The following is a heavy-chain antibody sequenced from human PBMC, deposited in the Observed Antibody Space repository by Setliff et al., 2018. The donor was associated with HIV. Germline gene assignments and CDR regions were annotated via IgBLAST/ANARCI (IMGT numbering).Heavy chain of an antibody. J-gene: IGHJ6*03. Sequence: PSETLSLTCAVYGGSFSGYYWSWIRQPPGKGLEWIGEINHSGSTNYNPSLKSRVTISVDTSKNQFSLKVSSVTGADTGVYYCASQPSGHFYYYMHVWGKGTTVTSP. D-gene: IGHD1-1*01. CDR2: INHSGST. CDR1: GGSFSGYY. CDR3: ASQPSGHFYYYMHV. V-gene: IGHV4-34*09.